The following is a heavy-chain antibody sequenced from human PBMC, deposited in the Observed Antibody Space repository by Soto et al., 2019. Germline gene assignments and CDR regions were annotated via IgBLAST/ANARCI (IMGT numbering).Heavy chain of an antibody. D-gene: IGHD3-9*01. V-gene: IGHV3-30*18. CDR3: AKDEGAEDDILTGYPLFDY. Sequence: QVQLVESGGGVVQPGRSLRLSCAASGFNFRSYGMHWVRQDPGKGLEWVAVISYDGSAKWYVDSVKGRFTISRDTSKNILYLQMNSLRAEDTAVYYCAKDEGAEDDILTGYPLFDYRGQGILVTVSS. J-gene: IGHJ4*02. CDR2: ISYDGSAK. CDR1: GFNFRSYG.